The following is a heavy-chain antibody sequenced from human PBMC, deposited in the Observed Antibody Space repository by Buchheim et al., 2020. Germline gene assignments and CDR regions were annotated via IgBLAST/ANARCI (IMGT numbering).Heavy chain of an antibody. J-gene: IGHJ4*02. Sequence: QVRLVESGGGVVQPGRSLRLSCGASGFTFSNSGMHWVRQAPGKGLEWVAVISSAGNKIYADSVKGRFTISRDNSKNTVYLQMNSLRPEDTAVYYCAKEQEGYWGQGTL. CDR1: GFTFSNSG. V-gene: IGHV3-30*18. CDR2: ISSAGNK. CDR3: AKEQEGY.